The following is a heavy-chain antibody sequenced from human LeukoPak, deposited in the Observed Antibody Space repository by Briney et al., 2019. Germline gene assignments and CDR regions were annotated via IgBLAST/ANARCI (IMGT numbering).Heavy chain of an antibody. Sequence: GRSLRLSCAASGFTFDDYAMHWVRQAPGKGLEWVSGISWNSGSIGYADSVKGRFTISRDNSKNTLYLQMNSLRAEDTAVYYCARGPFDPWGQGTLVTVSS. V-gene: IGHV3-9*01. CDR2: ISWNSGSI. J-gene: IGHJ5*02. CDR3: ARGPFDP. CDR1: GFTFDDYA.